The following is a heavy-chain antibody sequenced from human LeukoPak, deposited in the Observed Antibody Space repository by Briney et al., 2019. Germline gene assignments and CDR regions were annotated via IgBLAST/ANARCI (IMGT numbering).Heavy chain of an antibody. D-gene: IGHD6-6*01. CDR1: GGSFSGYY. CDR3: ARGPLAPLYSSSSGLYNWFDP. CDR2: INHSGST. V-gene: IGHV4-34*01. Sequence: SETLSLTCAVYGGSFSGYYWSWIRQPPGKGLEWIGKINHSGSTNYNPSLKSRVTISVDTSKNQFSLKLSSVTAADTAVYYCARGPLAPLYSSSSGLYNWFDPWGQGTLVTVSS. J-gene: IGHJ5*02.